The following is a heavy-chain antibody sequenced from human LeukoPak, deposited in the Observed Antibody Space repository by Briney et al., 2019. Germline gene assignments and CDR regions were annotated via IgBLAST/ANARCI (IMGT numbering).Heavy chain of an antibody. CDR3: ARTGRRGYFDF. CDR1: GGSFSGYY. CDR2: INHSGST. J-gene: IGHJ2*01. V-gene: IGHV4-34*01. D-gene: IGHD1-14*01. Sequence: SSETLSLTCAVYGGSFSGYYWSWIRQPPGKGLEWIGEINHSGSTNYNPSLKSRVTISVDTSKNQFSLKLSSVTAADTAVYYCARTGRRGYFDFWGRGTLVTVSS.